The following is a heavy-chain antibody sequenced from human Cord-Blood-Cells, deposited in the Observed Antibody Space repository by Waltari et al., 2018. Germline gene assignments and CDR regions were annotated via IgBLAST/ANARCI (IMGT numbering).Heavy chain of an antibody. CDR2: ISGSGGST. J-gene: IGHJ3*02. CDR1: GFTFSSYA. CDR3: AKGLPNAYDAFDI. V-gene: IGHV3-23*01. Sequence: EVQLLESGGGLVQPGGSLRLSCAASGFTFSSYAMSWFRLAPGKGLEWVSAISGSGGSTYYADSVKGRFTISRDNSKNTLYLQMNSLRAEDTAVYYCAKGLPNAYDAFDIWGQGTMVTVSS.